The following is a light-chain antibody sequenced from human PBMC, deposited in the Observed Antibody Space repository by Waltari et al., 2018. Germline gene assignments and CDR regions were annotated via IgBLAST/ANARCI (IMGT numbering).Light chain of an antibody. CDR3: CSYAGSSTWV. CDR2: EAT. Sequence: QSALTQPASVSGSPGQSITISCTGTSSDFGTYNLISWYQHHPGKAPKLIIYEATKRPSWVSNRFSGSKSDNTASLTISGLQAEDEADYYCCSYAGSSTWVFGGGTKVTVL. J-gene: IGLJ3*02. CDR1: SSDFGTYNL. V-gene: IGLV2-23*01.